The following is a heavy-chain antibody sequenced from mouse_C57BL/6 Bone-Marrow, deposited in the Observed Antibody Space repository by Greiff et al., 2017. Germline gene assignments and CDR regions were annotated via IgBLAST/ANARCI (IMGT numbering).Heavy chain of an antibody. J-gene: IGHJ4*01. CDR2: IYPGSGST. Sequence: QVQLQQPGAELVKPGASVKMSCKASGYTFTSSWITWVKQRPGQGLEWIGDIYPGSGSTNYNEKFKSQATLTVDTSSSTAYMQLSSRTSEDSAVYYCAGDSGNPWYDMDDWGKGTSVTVSS. D-gene: IGHD2-1*01. CDR3: AGDSGNPWYDMDD. V-gene: IGHV1-55*01. CDR1: GYTFTSSW.